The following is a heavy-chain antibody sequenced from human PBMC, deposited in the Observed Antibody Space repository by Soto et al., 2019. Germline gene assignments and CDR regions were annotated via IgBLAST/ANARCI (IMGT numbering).Heavy chain of an antibody. Sequence: EGSLRLSCAASGFTFSSYWMSWVRQAPGKGLEWVANIKQDGSEKYYVDSVKGRFTISRDNAKNSLYLQMNSLRAEDTAVYYCARDWPYYDFWSGYYTTPFDYWGQGTLVTVSS. D-gene: IGHD3-3*01. CDR2: IKQDGSEK. V-gene: IGHV3-7*05. J-gene: IGHJ4*02. CDR1: GFTFSSYW. CDR3: ARDWPYYDFWSGYYTTPFDY.